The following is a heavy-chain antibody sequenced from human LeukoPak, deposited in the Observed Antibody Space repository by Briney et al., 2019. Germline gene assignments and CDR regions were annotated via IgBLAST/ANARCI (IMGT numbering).Heavy chain of an antibody. Sequence: GGSLRLSCAASGFSFSSYGMHWVRQAPGKGLEWVAFIRYDGSNKYYADSVKGRFTISRDNSKNTLYLQMNSLRAEDTAVYYCARIGYDSSGPSFFLYYYYYYMDVWGKGTTVTISS. J-gene: IGHJ6*03. CDR1: GFSFSSYG. CDR3: ARIGYDSSGPSFFLYYYYYYMDV. V-gene: IGHV3-30*02. D-gene: IGHD3-22*01. CDR2: IRYDGSNK.